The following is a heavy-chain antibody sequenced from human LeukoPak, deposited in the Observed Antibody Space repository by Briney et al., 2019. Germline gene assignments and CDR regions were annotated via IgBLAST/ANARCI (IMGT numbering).Heavy chain of an antibody. Sequence: PGGSLRLSCAASGFTVSSNYMSWVRQAPGKGLEWVSVIYSGGSTYYADSVKGRFTISRDNSKNTLYLQMNSLRAEDTAVYYCARDSGYSSSWSRRYYYYYYGMDVWGQGTTVTVSS. V-gene: IGHV3-53*01. CDR3: ARDSGYSSSWSRRYYYYYYGMDV. J-gene: IGHJ6*02. D-gene: IGHD6-13*01. CDR2: IYSGGST. CDR1: GFTVSSNY.